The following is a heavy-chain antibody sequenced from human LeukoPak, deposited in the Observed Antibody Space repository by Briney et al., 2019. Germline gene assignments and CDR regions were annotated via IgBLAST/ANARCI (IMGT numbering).Heavy chain of an antibody. CDR1: GYTFTTYY. J-gene: IGHJ4*02. D-gene: IGHD3-9*01. CDR2: INPNSGGT. Sequence: GASVKVSCKASGYTFTTYYIHWVRQTPGQGREWMGWINPNSGGTNYAQKFQGRVTMTRDTSISTAYMELSRLRSDDTAVYYCARDLTGAPPGYWGQGTLVTVSS. CDR3: ARDLTGAPPGY. V-gene: IGHV1-2*02.